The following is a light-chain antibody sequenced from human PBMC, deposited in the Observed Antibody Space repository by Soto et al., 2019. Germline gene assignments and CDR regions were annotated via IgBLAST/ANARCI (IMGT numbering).Light chain of an antibody. CDR1: QTIGNS. CDR3: QQSYSVPYT. V-gene: IGKV1-39*01. J-gene: IGKJ2*01. CDR2: AAS. Sequence: DIQMTQSPSSLSASVGDRLSITCRSFQTIGNSLTWYQQKPGRAPQLLIFAASSLHSGVPPRFSGGGSGTHFTLTITTTQPEGAATYYCQQSYSVPYTFGQGTKVDIK.